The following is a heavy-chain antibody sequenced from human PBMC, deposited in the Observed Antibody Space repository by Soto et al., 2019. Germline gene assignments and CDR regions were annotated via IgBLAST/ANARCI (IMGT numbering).Heavy chain of an antibody. J-gene: IGHJ6*02. D-gene: IGHD3-22*01. CDR2: IQSGGPT. Sequence: GGSLRLSCAASGFTVSSKYMSWVRQAPGKGLEWVSLIQSGGPTYYADSVKGRFTISRDTSENTLHLQMNSLRAEDTAVYYCAKEMSGNTMIVVVRRGDYYDGMDVWGQGTTVTVSS. V-gene: IGHV3-66*01. CDR3: AKEMSGNTMIVVVRRGDYYDGMDV. CDR1: GFTVSSKY.